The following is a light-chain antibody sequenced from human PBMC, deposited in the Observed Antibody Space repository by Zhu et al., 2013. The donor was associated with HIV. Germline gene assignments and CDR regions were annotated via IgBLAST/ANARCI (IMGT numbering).Light chain of an antibody. J-gene: IGKJ2*01. CDR3: QHYYKWPPYT. CDR1: ERVSSNY. CDR2: GAS. Sequence: EVFLTQSPGTLSLSPGEGATLACRATERVSSNYLAWYQQRPGQAPRLLIYGASSRATGIPDRFSGSGSGTDFTLTISRLEPEDFAVYSCQHYYKWPPYTFGQGTRLQIK. V-gene: IGKV3-20*01.